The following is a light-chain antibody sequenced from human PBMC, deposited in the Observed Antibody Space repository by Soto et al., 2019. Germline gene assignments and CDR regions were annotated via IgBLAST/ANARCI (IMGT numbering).Light chain of an antibody. J-gene: IGKJ5*01. CDR2: DAS. CDR3: QQRSNWPSIT. CDR1: QSVSSY. Sequence: EILMTQSPGTLSLSPGDRATLSCRASQSVSSYLAWYQQKPGQAPRLLIYDASSRATGIPARFSGSGSCTDFTLTIISLETEDFSVYYCQQRSNWPSITFGQGTRLEIK. V-gene: IGKV3-11*01.